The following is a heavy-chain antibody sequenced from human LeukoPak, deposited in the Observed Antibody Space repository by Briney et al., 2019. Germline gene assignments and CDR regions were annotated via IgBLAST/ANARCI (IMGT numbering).Heavy chain of an antibody. Sequence: ASVKVSCKASGYTLTSYYIHWVRRAPGQGLQWMGIINPSAGTTTYAQRFQGRVTMTRDTSTSTVYMELSSLRSEDTAVYYCARGVVVHEYTYGTFDYWGQGTLVTVSS. V-gene: IGHV1-46*01. CDR3: ARGVVVHEYTYGTFDY. CDR2: INPSAGTT. J-gene: IGHJ4*02. D-gene: IGHD5-18*01. CDR1: GYTLTSYY.